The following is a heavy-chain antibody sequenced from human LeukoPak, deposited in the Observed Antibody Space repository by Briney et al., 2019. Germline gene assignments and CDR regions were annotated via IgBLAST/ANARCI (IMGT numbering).Heavy chain of an antibody. CDR1: GFTFSSYA. D-gene: IGHD3-22*01. CDR2: IRGSGDRT. J-gene: IGHJ6*03. Sequence: GGSLRLSCAASGFTFSSYAMSWVRQAPGKGLEWVSAIRGSGDRTHYADSVKGRFTISRDNSKNTLYLQMNSLRAEDTAVYYCAREGHYDSSGYYQNYYYYYYMDVWGKGTTVTVSS. V-gene: IGHV3-23*01. CDR3: AREGHYDSSGYYQNYYYYYYMDV.